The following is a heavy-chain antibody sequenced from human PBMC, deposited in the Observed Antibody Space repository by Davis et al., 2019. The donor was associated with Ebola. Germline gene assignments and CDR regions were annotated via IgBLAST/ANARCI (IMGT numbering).Heavy chain of an antibody. V-gene: IGHV3-21*01. CDR1: GFTFSSYS. J-gene: IGHJ4*02. CDR2: ISSSSSYI. CDR3: AREAVTSLDY. D-gene: IGHD4-17*01. Sequence: GGSLRLSCAASGFTFSSYSMNWVRQAPGKGLEWVSSISSSSSYIYYADSVKGRFTISRDNAKNSLYPQMNSLRAEDTAVYYCAREAVTSLDYWGQGTLVTVSS.